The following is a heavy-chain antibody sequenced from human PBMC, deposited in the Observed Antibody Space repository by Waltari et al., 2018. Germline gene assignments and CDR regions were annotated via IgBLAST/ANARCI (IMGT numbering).Heavy chain of an antibody. CDR1: GYTFTGYY. CDR3: ARPLHLGPWGAFDI. Sequence: QVQLVQSGAEVKKPGASVMVSCKASGYTFTGYYMHWVRPAPGQGLEWMVWINPNSGGKNYAQRFQGRVTMTRDTSISTAYMELSRLRSDDTAVYYCARPLHLGPWGAFDIWGQGTMVTVSS. V-gene: IGHV1-2*02. D-gene: IGHD3-16*01. CDR2: INPNSGGK. J-gene: IGHJ3*02.